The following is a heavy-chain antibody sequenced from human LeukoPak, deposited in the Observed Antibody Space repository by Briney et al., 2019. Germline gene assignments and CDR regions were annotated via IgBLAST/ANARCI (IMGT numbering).Heavy chain of an antibody. J-gene: IGHJ3*02. V-gene: IGHV4-61*02. CDR2: IYTSGST. D-gene: IGHD1-26*01. CDR3: AREMKWELLPLDAFDI. Sequence: SETLSLTCTVSGGSISSGSYYWSWIRQPAGKGLEWIGRIYTSGSTNYNPSLKSRVTISVDTSKNQFSLKLSSVTAADTAVYYCAREMKWELLPLDAFDIWGQGTMVTVSS. CDR1: GGSISSGSYY.